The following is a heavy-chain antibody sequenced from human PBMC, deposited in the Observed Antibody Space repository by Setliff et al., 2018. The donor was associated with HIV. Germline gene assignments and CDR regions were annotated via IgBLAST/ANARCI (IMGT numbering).Heavy chain of an antibody. V-gene: IGHV4-61*02. CDR3: ARVSRLHPFDP. CDR1: GGSISSRSYY. D-gene: IGHD2-15*01. CDR2: IYSNGNT. Sequence: SETLSLTCTVSGGSISSRSYYWSWLRQPAGKGLEWIGRIYSNGNTDYNPSLEGRITMSVDRSKNQFSLRLTSVTAADTAMYYCARVSRLHPFDPWGQGTLVTVSS. J-gene: IGHJ5*02.